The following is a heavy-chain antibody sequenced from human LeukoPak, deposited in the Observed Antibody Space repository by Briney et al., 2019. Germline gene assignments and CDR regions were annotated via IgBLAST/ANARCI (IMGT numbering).Heavy chain of an antibody. D-gene: IGHD6-13*01. CDR3: ARTYSESYSNTWYYGFDP. CDR2: IYTSGST. Sequence: SETLSLTCTVSGGSISSYYWSWIRQPAGKGLEWIGRIYTSGSTNYNPSLKSRVTMSVDTSKNQFSLKLSSVTAADTAVYYCARTYSESYSNTWYYGFDPWGQGTQVTVSS. J-gene: IGHJ5*02. V-gene: IGHV4-4*07. CDR1: GGSISSYY.